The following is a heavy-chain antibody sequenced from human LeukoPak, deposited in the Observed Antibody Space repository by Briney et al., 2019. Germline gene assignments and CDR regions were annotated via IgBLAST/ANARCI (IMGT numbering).Heavy chain of an antibody. CDR2: IYYSGST. V-gene: IGHV4-4*07. CDR1: GGSISSYY. CDR3: ARALWVAPSTYYYYMDV. J-gene: IGHJ6*03. Sequence: PSETLSLTCTVSGGSISSYYWSWIRQPAGKGLEWIGSIYYSGSTYYNPSLKSRVTISVDTSKNQFSLKLSSVTAADTAVYYCARALWVAPSTYYYYMDVWGKGTTVTVSS. D-gene: IGHD3-16*01.